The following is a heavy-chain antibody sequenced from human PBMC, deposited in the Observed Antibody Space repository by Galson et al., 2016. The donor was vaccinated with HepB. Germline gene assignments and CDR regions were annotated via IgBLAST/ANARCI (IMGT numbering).Heavy chain of an antibody. Sequence: SLRLSCAASGFTVSSNDMTWVRQAPGKGLEWVSLIYSGGDTYYADSVKGRFTISRDISKNTLYLQMNSLRAEDTAVYYCAREKGYYDFSSGYPDYWGQGTLVTVSS. J-gene: IGHJ4*02. CDR2: IYSGGDT. CDR1: GFTVSSND. CDR3: AREKGYYDFSSGYPDY. D-gene: IGHD3-3*01. V-gene: IGHV3-53*01.